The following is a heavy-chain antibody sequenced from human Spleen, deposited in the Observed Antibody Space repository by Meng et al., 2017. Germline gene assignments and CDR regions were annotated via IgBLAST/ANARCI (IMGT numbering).Heavy chain of an antibody. J-gene: IGHJ4*02. CDR2: INHSGST. CDR1: GGSVSGYY. D-gene: IGHD4-11*01. Sequence: QVRLQQGGAGLLNPSETRSLTCAVDGGSVSGYYWSWIRQPPGKGLEWIGEINHSGSTNYNPSLEGRATISVDTSQNNLSLKLSSVTAADSAVYYCARGPTTMAHDFDYWGQGTLVTVSS. V-gene: IGHV4-34*01. CDR3: ARGPTTMAHDFDY.